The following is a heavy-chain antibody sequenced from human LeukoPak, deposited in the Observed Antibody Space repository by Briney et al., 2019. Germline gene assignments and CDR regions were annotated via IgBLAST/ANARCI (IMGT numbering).Heavy chain of an antibody. Sequence: PGRSLRLSCAASGFTFSTYGMHWVRQTPGKGLEWVAVMWYDGSNKYYADSVKGRFTISKDNSKNTLDLQMNSLRVEDTAVYYCARDGYSGSKRGFYFDPWGQGTLVTVSS. V-gene: IGHV3-33*01. CDR1: GFTFSTYG. D-gene: IGHD5-12*01. CDR3: ARDGYSGSKRGFYFDP. J-gene: IGHJ4*02. CDR2: MWYDGSNK.